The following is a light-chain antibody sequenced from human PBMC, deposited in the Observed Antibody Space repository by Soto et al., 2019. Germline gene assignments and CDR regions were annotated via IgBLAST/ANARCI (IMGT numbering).Light chain of an antibody. CDR3: QVWDIMTDNYV. J-gene: IGLJ1*01. CDR2: YDS. Sequence: SYELTQPPSVSVAPEKTATITCGGNNIGNKRVHWYRQKPGQAPVLVISYDSDRPSGIPERFSGSNSGNKATLTISRVEAGDEADYYCQVWDIMTDNYVFGSGTKVTVL. V-gene: IGLV3-21*04. CDR1: NIGNKR.